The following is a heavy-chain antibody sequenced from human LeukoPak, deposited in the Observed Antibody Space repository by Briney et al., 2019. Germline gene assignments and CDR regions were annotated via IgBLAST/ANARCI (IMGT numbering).Heavy chain of an antibody. V-gene: IGHV4-59*01. Sequence: SETLSLTCTVSGGSLSSYYWSWLRQPPGKGLEWIGYIYYSGSTNYNPSLKSRVTISVDTSKNQFSLKLSSVTAAGPAVYYFARGAGYSSGWYDFDYWGQGTLVTVSS. CDR3: ARGAGYSSGWYDFDY. CDR2: IYYSGST. J-gene: IGHJ4*02. CDR1: GGSLSSYY. D-gene: IGHD6-19*01.